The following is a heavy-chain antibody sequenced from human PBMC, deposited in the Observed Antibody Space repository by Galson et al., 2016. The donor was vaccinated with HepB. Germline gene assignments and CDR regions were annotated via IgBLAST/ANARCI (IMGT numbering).Heavy chain of an antibody. Sequence: QSGAEVKKPGESLKISCKGSGYSFTSFWIAWVRQMPGKGLERMGIIYPGDSDTRYSPSFQGQVTISADKSIDTAYLQWSSLKASDTAMYYCARSLYYDFWSGQKGWFDPWGQGTLVTVSS. CDR1: GYSFTSFW. CDR2: IYPGDSDT. CDR3: ARSLYYDFWSGQKGWFDP. V-gene: IGHV5-51*01. D-gene: IGHD3-3*01. J-gene: IGHJ5*02.